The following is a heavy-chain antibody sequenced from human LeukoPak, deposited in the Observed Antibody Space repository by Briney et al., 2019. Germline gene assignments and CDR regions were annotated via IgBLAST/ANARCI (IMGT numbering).Heavy chain of an antibody. CDR1: GFTFSSYS. J-gene: IGHJ4*02. CDR3: ARDRDGYLYSSRPGGDY. Sequence: GGSLRLSCAASGFTFSSYSMNWVRQAPGKGLEWVSYISSSSSTIYYADSVKGRFTVSRDNAKNSLYLQMNSLRDEDTAVYYCARDRDGYLYSSRPGGDYSGQGTLVTVSS. CDR2: ISSSSSTI. V-gene: IGHV3-48*02. D-gene: IGHD6-13*01.